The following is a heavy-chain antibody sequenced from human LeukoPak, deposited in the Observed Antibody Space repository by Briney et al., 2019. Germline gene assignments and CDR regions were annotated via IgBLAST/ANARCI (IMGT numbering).Heavy chain of an antibody. D-gene: IGHD3-10*01. V-gene: IGHV3-30*03. J-gene: IGHJ4*02. CDR3: ARDKIYYGSGSYGTFDY. Sequence: PGRSLRLSCAASGFTFTDYGIHWIRQAPGKGLEWVAVISYDGRNKNYADSVKGRFTISRDDSKNTLYLQMNSLRAEDTAVYYCARDKIYYGSGSYGTFDYWGQGTLVTVSS. CDR2: ISYDGRNK. CDR1: GFTFTDYG.